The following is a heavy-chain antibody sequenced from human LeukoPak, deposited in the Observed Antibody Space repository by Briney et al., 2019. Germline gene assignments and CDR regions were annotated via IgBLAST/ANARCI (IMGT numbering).Heavy chain of an antibody. CDR2: IYYSGST. CDR3: AREGGYCSSTSCFT. D-gene: IGHD2-2*01. Sequence: SETLSLTCTVSGGSISSGGYYWSWIRQHPGTGLEWIGYIYYSGSTYYNPSLKRRVTITVDTSNNQFSLKLSSVTAADTAVYYCAREGGYCSSTSCFTWGQGTLVTVSS. J-gene: IGHJ5*02. CDR1: GGSISSGGYY. V-gene: IGHV4-31*03.